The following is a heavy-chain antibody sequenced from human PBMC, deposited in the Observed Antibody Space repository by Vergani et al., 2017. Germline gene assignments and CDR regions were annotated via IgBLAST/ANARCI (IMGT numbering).Heavy chain of an antibody. CDR3: ARGKYQLLLGKVFDL. V-gene: IGHV4-30-4*08. CDR1: GGSISSGDYY. J-gene: IGHJ4*02. D-gene: IGHD2-2*01. Sequence: QVQLQESGPGLVKPSQTLSLTCTVSGGSISSGDYYWSWIRQPPGKGLEWIGYIYYSGSTYYNPSLKSRVTISVDTSKNPFSLKLSSVTAADTAVYYCARGKYQLLLGKVFDLWGQGTLVTVSS. CDR2: IYYSGST.